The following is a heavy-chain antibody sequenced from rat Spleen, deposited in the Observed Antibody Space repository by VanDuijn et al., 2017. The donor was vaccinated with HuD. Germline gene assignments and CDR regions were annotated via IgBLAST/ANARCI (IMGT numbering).Heavy chain of an antibody. Sequence: EVQLVESGGGLVQPGRSMKLSCAASGFTFSNYDMAWVRQAPKKGLEWVAYISYDGGITYYRDSVKGRFTISRDNAKRNLYLQMDSLRSEDTATYYCARGGYAYFDYWGQGVMVTVSS. CDR3: ARGGYAYFDY. V-gene: IGHV5-7*01. CDR1: GFTFSNYD. J-gene: IGHJ2*01. D-gene: IGHD1-12*03. CDR2: ISYDGGIT.